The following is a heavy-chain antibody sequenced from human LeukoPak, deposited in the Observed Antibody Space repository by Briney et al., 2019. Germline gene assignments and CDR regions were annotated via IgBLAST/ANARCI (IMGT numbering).Heavy chain of an antibody. CDR2: IYYSGST. CDR1: GGSISSSSYY. D-gene: IGHD6-19*01. J-gene: IGHJ4*02. Sequence: SETLSLTCTVSGGSISSSSYYWGWIRQPPGKGLEWIGRIYYSGSTYYNPSLKSRVTISLDTSKNQFSLKLSSVTAADTAVYYCARDSVAEYDYWGQGTLVTVSS. V-gene: IGHV4-39*07. CDR3: ARDSVAEYDY.